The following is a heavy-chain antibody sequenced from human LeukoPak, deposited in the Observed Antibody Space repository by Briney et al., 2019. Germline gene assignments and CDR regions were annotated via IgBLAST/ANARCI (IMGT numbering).Heavy chain of an antibody. D-gene: IGHD1-26*01. V-gene: IGHV4-39*01. Sequence: KSSETLSLTCAVSGGSISSGSFYWVWIRQPPGRVVVWVGSIYCSGSTNYSPTLTRQGTISGDTSKNQFSLKLSSVTAADTAVYYCARGGSFEAFGIWGQGTMVTVSS. J-gene: IGHJ3*02. CDR3: ARGGSFEAFGI. CDR2: IYCSGST. CDR1: GGSISSGSFY.